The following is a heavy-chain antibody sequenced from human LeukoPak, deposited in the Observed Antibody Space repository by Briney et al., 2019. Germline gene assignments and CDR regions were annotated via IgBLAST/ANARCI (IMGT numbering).Heavy chain of an antibody. V-gene: IGHV3-21*01. Sequence: GGSLRLSCAASGFTFSSYAMSWVRQAPGKGLEWVSSISSSSSYIYYADSVKGRFTISRDNAKNSLYLQMNSPRAEDTAVYYCARGEARLFDYWGQGTLVTVSS. CDR2: ISSSSSYI. CDR1: GFTFSSYA. D-gene: IGHD6-6*01. CDR3: ARGEARLFDY. J-gene: IGHJ4*02.